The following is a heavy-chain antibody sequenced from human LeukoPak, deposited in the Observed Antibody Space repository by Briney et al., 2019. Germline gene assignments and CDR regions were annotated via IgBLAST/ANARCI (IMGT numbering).Heavy chain of an antibody. Sequence: GGSLRLSCAASGFTFSSYSMNWVRQAPRKGLEWVSSISSSSYIYYADSVKGRFTISRDNAKNSLYLQMNSLRAEDTAVYYCARARCSSTSCIPSYYMDVWGKGTTVTVSS. V-gene: IGHV3-21*01. CDR3: ARARCSSTSCIPSYYMDV. J-gene: IGHJ6*03. CDR2: ISSSSYI. D-gene: IGHD2-2*01. CDR1: GFTFSSYS.